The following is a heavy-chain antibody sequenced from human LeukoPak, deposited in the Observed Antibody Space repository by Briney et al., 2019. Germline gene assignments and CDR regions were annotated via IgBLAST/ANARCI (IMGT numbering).Heavy chain of an antibody. V-gene: IGHV3-11*01. Sequence: GGSLRLSCAASGFTFSDYYMSWIRQAPGKGLEGVSYISSSGSTIYYADSVKGRFTISRDNAKNSLYLQMNGLRAEDTAVYYCARDATYSSGWYYFDYWGQGTLVTVSS. J-gene: IGHJ4*02. D-gene: IGHD6-19*01. CDR1: GFTFSDYY. CDR2: ISSSGSTI. CDR3: ARDATYSSGWYYFDY.